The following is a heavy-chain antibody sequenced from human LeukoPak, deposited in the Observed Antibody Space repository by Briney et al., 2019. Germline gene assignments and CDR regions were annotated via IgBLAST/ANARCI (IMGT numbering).Heavy chain of an antibody. CDR1: GGTFSSYA. Sequence: SVKVSCKASGGTFSSYAISWVRQAPGQGLEWMGGIIPIFGTANYAQKFQGRVTITADKSTSTAYMELSSLRSDDTAVYYCARVKKGTVTHFDYWGQGTLVTVSS. CDR2: IIPIFGTA. D-gene: IGHD4-17*01. CDR3: ARVKKGTVTHFDY. V-gene: IGHV1-69*06. J-gene: IGHJ4*02.